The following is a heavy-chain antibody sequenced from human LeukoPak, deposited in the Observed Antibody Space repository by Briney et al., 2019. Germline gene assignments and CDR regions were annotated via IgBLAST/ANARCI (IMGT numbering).Heavy chain of an antibody. CDR2: ISLNSGSI. CDR3: IKGTLLYFDWCLNWFVA. V-gene: IGHV3-9*01. Sequence: SLRLSCAASGFTFDDYAMHWVRQDPGKSLDSPSGISLNSGSIRYADSVKGRFTSSRVNVKNSLYLQMSRLRDEDTALHYCIKGTLLYFDWCLNWFVAWGEGTLVTVSS. D-gene: IGHD3-9*01. J-gene: IGHJ5*02. CDR1: GFTFDDYA.